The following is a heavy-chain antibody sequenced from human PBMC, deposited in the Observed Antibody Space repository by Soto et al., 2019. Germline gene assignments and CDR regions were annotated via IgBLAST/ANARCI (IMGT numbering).Heavy chain of an antibody. Sequence: QVQLVQSGAVVKKPGSSVKVSCKASGGTFSSYAISWVRQAPGQGLEWMGGIIPISDTTNYAQKFQGRVTITADESTSTAYMELSSLRSEDTAVYYCARSQGSSTSLEIYYYYYYGMDVWGQGTTVTVSS. V-gene: IGHV1-69*01. CDR1: GGTFSSYA. D-gene: IGHD2-2*01. CDR2: IIPISDTT. CDR3: ARSQGSSTSLEIYYYYYYGMDV. J-gene: IGHJ6*02.